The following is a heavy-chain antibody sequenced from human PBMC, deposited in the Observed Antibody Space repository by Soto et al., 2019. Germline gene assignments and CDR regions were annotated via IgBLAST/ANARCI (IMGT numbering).Heavy chain of an antibody. CDR2: ISYDGSNK. Sequence: PWGSLRLSCAASGFTFSSYGMHWVPPAPGKGLEWVAVISYDGSNKYYADSVKGRFTISRDNSKTTLYLQMNSLRAEDTAVYYCAKGYYDSSGYFGWGQGTMVTV. V-gene: IGHV3-30*18. D-gene: IGHD3-22*01. CDR3: AKGYYDSSGYFG. CDR1: GFTFSSYG. J-gene: IGHJ3*01.